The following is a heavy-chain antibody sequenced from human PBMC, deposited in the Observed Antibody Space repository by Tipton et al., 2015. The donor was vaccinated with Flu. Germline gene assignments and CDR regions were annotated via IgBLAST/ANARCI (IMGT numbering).Heavy chain of an antibody. J-gene: IGHJ4*02. CDR1: GGSISSSTYY. Sequence: TLSLTCTVSGGSISSSTYYWGWIRQPPGKGLEWIGSIYYSGSTYYNPSLQSRVTISVDTSKNRFSLKLTSVTAADTAVYYCARHSTMHNYVHFDFWGQGTLVTVSS. CDR2: IYYSGST. CDR3: ARHSTMHNYVHFDF. V-gene: IGHV4-39*01. D-gene: IGHD1-1*01.